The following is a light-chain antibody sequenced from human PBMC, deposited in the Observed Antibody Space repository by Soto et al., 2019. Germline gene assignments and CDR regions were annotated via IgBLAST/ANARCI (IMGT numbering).Light chain of an antibody. J-gene: IGLJ3*02. CDR1: SGHSSYA. Sequence: QSVLTQSPSASASLGASVKLTCTLSSGHSSYAIAWHQQQPEKGPRYLMKLNSDGSHSKGDGIPDRFSGSSSGAERYLTIPSLQSEDEADYYRQTLGTGPWVFGGGTKLTVL. CDR2: LNSDGSH. CDR3: QTLGTGPWV. V-gene: IGLV4-69*01.